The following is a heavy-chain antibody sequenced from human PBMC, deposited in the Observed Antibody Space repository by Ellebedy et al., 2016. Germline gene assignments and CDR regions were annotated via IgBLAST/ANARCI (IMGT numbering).Heavy chain of an antibody. CDR3: AGDVGSRWPTPIHSYLYMDV. CDR1: GFTFSSYS. Sequence: GESLKISCAASGFTFSSYSMNWVRQAPGKGLEWVSSISSSSSYIYYADSVKGRFTISRDNAKNSLYLQMNSLRPEDTAVYYCAGDVGSRWPTPIHSYLYMDVWGKGTTVTVSS. V-gene: IGHV3-21*01. D-gene: IGHD6-13*01. CDR2: ISSSSSYI. J-gene: IGHJ6*03.